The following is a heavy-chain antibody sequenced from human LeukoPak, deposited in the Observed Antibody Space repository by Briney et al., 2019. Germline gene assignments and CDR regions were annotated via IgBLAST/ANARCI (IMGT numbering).Heavy chain of an antibody. CDR2: IYYSGST. D-gene: IGHD3-3*01. Sequence: SETLPLTCTVSGGSIGSYYWSWIRQPPGKGLEWIGDIYYSGSTNYNPSLKSRVTISVDTSKNQFSLKLSSVTAADTAVYYCAGTYYDFWSGYYGTNWFDPWGQGTLVTVSS. CDR1: GGSIGSYY. CDR3: AGTYYDFWSGYYGTNWFDP. J-gene: IGHJ5*02. V-gene: IGHV4-59*01.